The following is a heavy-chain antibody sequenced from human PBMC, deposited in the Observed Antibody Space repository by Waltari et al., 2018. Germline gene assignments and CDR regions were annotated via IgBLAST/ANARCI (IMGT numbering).Heavy chain of an antibody. CDR1: GGSISSSSYY. V-gene: IGHV4-39*07. J-gene: IGHJ5*02. CDR3: ARDSCRGGSCGWFDP. Sequence: QLQLQESGPGLVKPSETLSLTCTVSGGSISSSSYYWGWIRQPPGKGLEWMGSIYYSWVTYYTPSLKSLVTISVDTSKNQFSLRLSAVTAADAAVYYCARDSCRGGSCGWFDPWGQGTLVTVSS. D-gene: IGHD2-15*01. CDR2: IYYSWVT.